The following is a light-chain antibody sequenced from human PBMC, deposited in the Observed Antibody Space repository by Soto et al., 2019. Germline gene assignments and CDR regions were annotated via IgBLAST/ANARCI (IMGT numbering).Light chain of an antibody. V-gene: IGLV2-14*03. J-gene: IGLJ1*01. CDR2: DAN. Sequence: QSALTQPASVSGSPGQSITISCTGTSSDVGGYTYVSWYQHHPGKAPKLLIYDANNRPSGVSNRFSGSKSGNTASLTISGLQAEDEADYYCSSYRSGGTYVFGTGTKLTVL. CDR3: SSYRSGGTYV. CDR1: SSDVGGYTY.